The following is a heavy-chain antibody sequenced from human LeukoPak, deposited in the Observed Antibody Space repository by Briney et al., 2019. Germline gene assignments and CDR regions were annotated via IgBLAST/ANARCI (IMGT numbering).Heavy chain of an antibody. CDR2: ISATGAST. D-gene: IGHD6-6*01. V-gene: IGHV3-23*01. CDR3: AKDLWHLVRMIDH. CDR1: GFIFSKYA. J-gene: IGHJ4*02. Sequence: GGSLRLSCEGSGFIFSKYAMNWVRQAPRKGLEWVSAISATGASTYYIDSVKGRFTISRDNSNNTLYLQMNSLRAEDTARYYCAKDLWHLVRMIDHWGQGILVIAST.